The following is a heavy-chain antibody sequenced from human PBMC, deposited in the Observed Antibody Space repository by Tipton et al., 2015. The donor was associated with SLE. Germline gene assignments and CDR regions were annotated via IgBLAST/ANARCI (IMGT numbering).Heavy chain of an antibody. D-gene: IGHD2-2*01. V-gene: IGHV3-33*01. CDR3: ARDFTPGSTSCPTDY. CDR1: GFTFSSYG. J-gene: IGHJ4*02. Sequence: SLRLSCAASGFTFSSYGMHWVRQAPGKGLKWVAVIWYDGSNKYYADSVKGRFTISRDNSKNTLYLQMNSLRAEDTAVYYCARDFTPGSTSCPTDYWGQGTLVTVSS. CDR2: IWYDGSNK.